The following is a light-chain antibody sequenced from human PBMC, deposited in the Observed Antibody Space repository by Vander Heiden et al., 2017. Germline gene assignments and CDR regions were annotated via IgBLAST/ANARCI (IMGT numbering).Light chain of an antibody. J-gene: IGLJ3*02. V-gene: IGLV3-25*03. CDR3: QSADSSGTYHWV. Sequence: EPTPPPPVSVAPGQTARITCSGDALPKQYAYWYQQKPGQAPVLVIYKDSERPSGIPERFSGSSSGTTVTLTISGVQAEDEADYYCQSADSSGTYHWVFGGGTKLTVL. CDR1: ALPKQY. CDR2: KDS.